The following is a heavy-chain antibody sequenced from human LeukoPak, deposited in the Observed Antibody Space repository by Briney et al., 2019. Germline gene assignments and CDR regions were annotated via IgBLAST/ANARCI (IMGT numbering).Heavy chain of an antibody. D-gene: IGHD2-15*01. Sequence: ASLRVSCKASVYTLTSYVICWVRQAPRQRLEWMGWISAYNGNTHYAQKLQGRVTMTTDTSTSTAYMELRSLRSDDTAVYYCARDLRIALRCYISIDVWGHGTTVTVSS. V-gene: IGHV1-18*01. J-gene: IGHJ6*02. CDR2: ISAYNGNT. CDR3: ARDLRIALRCYISIDV. CDR1: VYTLTSYV.